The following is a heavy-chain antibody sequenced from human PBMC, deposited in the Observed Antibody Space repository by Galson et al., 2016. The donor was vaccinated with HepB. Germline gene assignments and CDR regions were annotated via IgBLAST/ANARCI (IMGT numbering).Heavy chain of an antibody. CDR2: ISYDGSNK. D-gene: IGHD6-19*01. CDR3: ARDLEVVAGHGMGV. V-gene: IGHV3-30-3*01. Sequence: SLRLSCAASGFTVSTSYMSWVRQAPGKGLEWVTLISYDGSNKHYADSVKGRFTISRDNSKNTLYLQMNSLRAEDTAVYYCARDLEVVAGHGMGVWGQGTTVTVSS. CDR1: GFTVSTSY. J-gene: IGHJ6*02.